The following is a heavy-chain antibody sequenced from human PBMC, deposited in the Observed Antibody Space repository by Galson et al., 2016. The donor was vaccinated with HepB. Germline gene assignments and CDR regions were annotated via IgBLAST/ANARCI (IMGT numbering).Heavy chain of an antibody. V-gene: IGHV3-7*01. D-gene: IGHD2-15*01. J-gene: IGHJ4*02. CDR2: INQDGSVT. Sequence: SWVRQAPGKGLEWMASINQDGSVTHYIDSLRGRFTISRDNAKNSLYLQMNSLRVEDTAVYYCARLGPLIDATIYDYWGQGTLVTVSS. CDR3: ARLGPLIDATIYDY.